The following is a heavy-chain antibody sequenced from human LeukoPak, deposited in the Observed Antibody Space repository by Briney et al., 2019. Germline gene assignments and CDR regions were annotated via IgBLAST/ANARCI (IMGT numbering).Heavy chain of an antibody. J-gene: IGHJ4*02. CDR2: VSADGRTA. CDR1: GFSFCIHA. Sequence: PGRSLRLSCAASGFSFCIHAMHWVRQPPGRGLECLAVVSADGRTAYYADSVKDRFTISRDNSKNTLFLQMNSLRLDDTAVYYCARDTYTNGWYDLDYWGQGTVVSVSS. V-gene: IGHV3-30-3*01. D-gene: IGHD6-19*01. CDR3: ARDTYTNGWYDLDY.